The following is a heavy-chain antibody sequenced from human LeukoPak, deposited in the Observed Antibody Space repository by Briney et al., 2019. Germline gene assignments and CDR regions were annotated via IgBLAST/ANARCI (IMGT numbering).Heavy chain of an antibody. Sequence: ASVKVSCKVSGYTFTDYYMHWVQQAPGKGLEWMGLVDPEDGETIYAEEFQGRVTITADTSTDTAYMELSSLRSEDTAVYYCATAMYYYDSSGYYSSYFDYWGQGTLVTVSS. CDR1: GYTFTDYY. D-gene: IGHD3-22*01. CDR3: ATAMYYYDSSGYYSSYFDY. CDR2: VDPEDGET. V-gene: IGHV1-69-2*01. J-gene: IGHJ4*02.